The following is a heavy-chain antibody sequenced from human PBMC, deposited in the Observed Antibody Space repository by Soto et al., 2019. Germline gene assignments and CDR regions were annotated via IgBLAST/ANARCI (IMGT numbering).Heavy chain of an antibody. CDR1: GFTFSSYG. Sequence: GGSLRLSCAASGFTFSSYGMHWVRQAPGKGLEWVAVISYDGSNKYYADSVKGRFTISRDNSKNTLYLQMNSLRAEDTAVYYCAKRYSNIPSYYYYGMDVWGQGTTVTVSS. D-gene: IGHD4-4*01. J-gene: IGHJ6*02. CDR2: ISYDGSNK. CDR3: AKRYSNIPSYYYYGMDV. V-gene: IGHV3-30*18.